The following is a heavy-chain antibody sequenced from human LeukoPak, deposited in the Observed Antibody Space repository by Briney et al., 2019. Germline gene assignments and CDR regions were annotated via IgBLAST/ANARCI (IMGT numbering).Heavy chain of an antibody. V-gene: IGHV3-21*01. CDR3: ARALRVTTVVTLDY. CDR2: ISSSSSYI. CDR1: GFTFSSYS. J-gene: IGHJ4*02. Sequence: GRSLRLSCAASGFTFSSYSMNWVRQAPGKGLEWVSSISSSSSYIYYADSVKGRFTISRDNAKNSLYLQMNSLRAEDTAVYYCARALRVTTVVTLDYWGQGTLVTVSS. D-gene: IGHD4-23*01.